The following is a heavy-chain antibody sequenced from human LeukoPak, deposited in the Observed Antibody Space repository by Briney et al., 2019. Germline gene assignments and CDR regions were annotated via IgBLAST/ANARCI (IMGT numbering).Heavy chain of an antibody. D-gene: IGHD3-3*01. CDR2: IYYSGST. CDR1: GGSISSSSYY. J-gene: IGHJ4*02. CDR3: ARLGYYDFWSGYYFDY. V-gene: IGHV4-39*01. Sequence: PSETLSLTCTVSGGSISSSSYYWGWIRQPPGKGLEWIGSIYYSGSTYYNPSLKSRVTISVDTSKNQFSLKLSSVTAADTAVYHCARLGYYDFWSGYYFDYWGQGTLVTVSS.